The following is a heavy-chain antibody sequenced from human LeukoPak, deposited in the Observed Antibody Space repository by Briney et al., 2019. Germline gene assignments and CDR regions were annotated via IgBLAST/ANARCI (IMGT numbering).Heavy chain of an antibody. V-gene: IGHV1-2*02. Sequence: ASVKVSCKASGYTFTGYYMHWVRQATGQGLEWMGWINPNSGGTNYAQKFQGRVTMTRDTSISTAYMELSRLRSDDTAVYYCASGAYCSSTSCQRYWGQGTLVTVSS. CDR2: INPNSGGT. CDR3: ASGAYCSSTSCQRY. J-gene: IGHJ4*02. CDR1: GYTFTGYY. D-gene: IGHD2-2*01.